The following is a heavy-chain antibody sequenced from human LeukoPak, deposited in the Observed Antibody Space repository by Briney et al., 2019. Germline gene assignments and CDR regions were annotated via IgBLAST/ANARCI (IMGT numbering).Heavy chain of an antibody. CDR1: GYTFTGYY. Sequence: ASVKVSCKASGYTFTGYYMHWVRQAPGQGLEWMGWINPNSGGTNYAQKFQGRVTMTRDTSIGTAYMELSRLRSDDTAVYYCARDKYYYGSGFDPWGQGTLVTVSS. V-gene: IGHV1-2*02. D-gene: IGHD3-10*01. CDR3: ARDKYYYGSGFDP. CDR2: INPNSGGT. J-gene: IGHJ5*02.